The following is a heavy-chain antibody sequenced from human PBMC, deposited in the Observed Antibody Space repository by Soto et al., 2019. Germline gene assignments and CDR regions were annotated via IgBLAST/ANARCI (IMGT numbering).Heavy chain of an antibody. CDR2: INAGNGNT. Sequence: ASVKVSFKASGYTFTSYAMHWVRQAPGQRLEWMGWINAGNGNTKYSQNFQGRVTITRDTSASTAYMELSSLRSEDTAVYYCARAPPYPLAFDIWGQGTMVTVPS. J-gene: IGHJ3*02. CDR1: GYTFTSYA. CDR3: ARAPPYPLAFDI. V-gene: IGHV1-3*01.